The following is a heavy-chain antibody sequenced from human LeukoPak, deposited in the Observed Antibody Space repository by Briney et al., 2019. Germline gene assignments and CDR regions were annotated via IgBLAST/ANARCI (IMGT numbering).Heavy chain of an antibody. CDR2: ISAYNGNT. V-gene: IGHV1-18*01. J-gene: IGHJ6*03. CDR3: ARDLISGSYDYYYYYMDV. Sequence: ASVKVSCKASGYTFTSYGISWVRQAPGQGLEWMGWISAYNGNTNYAQKLQGRVTMTTDTSTSTAYMELRSLRSDDTAVYYCARDLISGSYDYYYYYMDVWGKGTTVTISS. CDR1: GYTFTSYG. D-gene: IGHD1-26*01.